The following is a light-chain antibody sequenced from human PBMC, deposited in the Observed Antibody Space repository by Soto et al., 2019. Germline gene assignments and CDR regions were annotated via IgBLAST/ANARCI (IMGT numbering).Light chain of an antibody. CDR2: DAS. CDR1: QSVSRN. CDR3: QQYNTYSGT. Sequence: EIVMTQSPATLSVSPGERATLSCRASQSVSRNLAWYQQKPGQPPRLLIYDASTRATGVPARFGGSGSGTEFTLTISSLQSDDFATYYCQQYNTYSGTFGQGTKVDIK. V-gene: IGKV3-15*01. J-gene: IGKJ1*01.